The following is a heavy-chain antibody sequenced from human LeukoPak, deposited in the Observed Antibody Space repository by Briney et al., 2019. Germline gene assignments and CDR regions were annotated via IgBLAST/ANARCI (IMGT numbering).Heavy chain of an antibody. D-gene: IGHD3-22*01. Sequence: PSEALSLTCTVSGGSINYNYWSWIRQPAGRGLEWIGRVYASGSTNYNPSLKSQVTMSVDTSNNQLSLKMTSVTAADTAVYYCARIHRRADASRHYYEDWYFDLRGRGTLVTVSS. V-gene: IGHV4-4*07. J-gene: IGHJ2*01. CDR3: ARIHRRADASRHYYEDWYFDL. CDR1: GGSINYNY. CDR2: VYASGST.